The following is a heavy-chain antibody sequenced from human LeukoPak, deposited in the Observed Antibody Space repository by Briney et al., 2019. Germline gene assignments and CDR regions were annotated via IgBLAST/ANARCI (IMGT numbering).Heavy chain of an antibody. CDR1: GYTLTGSY. CDR3: ASSVGYNKAGYYYYLDF. V-gene: IGHV1-2*02. CDR2: INPNTGGT. Sequence: ASVKVSCKASGYTLTGSYMHWVRQAPGQGLEWMGWINPNTGGTNYAQKFQGRVTLTWDTSISTAYMELSSLRSDDMAVFYCASSVGYNKAGYYYYLDFWGKGTTVTVSS. D-gene: IGHD5-24*01. J-gene: IGHJ6*03.